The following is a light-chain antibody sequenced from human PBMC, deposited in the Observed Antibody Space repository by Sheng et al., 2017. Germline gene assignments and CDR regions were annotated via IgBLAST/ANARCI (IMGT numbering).Light chain of an antibody. J-gene: IGKJ5*01. CDR3: QQYESDIA. Sequence: DIQMTQSPSSLSASVGDRVTIPCQASQDIGHSLNWYQQKPGEAPNLLIYDASNLETGVPSRFSGSGYGTYFTLIVSSLQPEDFATYYCQQYESDIAFGQGTRLESK. V-gene: IGKV1-33*01. CDR2: DAS. CDR1: QDIGHS.